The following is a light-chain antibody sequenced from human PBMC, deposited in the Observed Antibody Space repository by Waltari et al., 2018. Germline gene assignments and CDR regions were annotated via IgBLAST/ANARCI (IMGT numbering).Light chain of an antibody. Sequence: QSALTQPASVSVSPGQSITISCNGSNSDIGLYNLVSWYQQYPGKSPKLLLYEVNQRPSGVSSRFSGSKSGITASLTISGLQAEDEADFYCCSYAGSTTWLFGGVTRLTVL. CDR1: NSDIGLYNL. CDR3: CSYAGSTTWL. CDR2: EVN. V-gene: IGLV2-23*02. J-gene: IGLJ2*01.